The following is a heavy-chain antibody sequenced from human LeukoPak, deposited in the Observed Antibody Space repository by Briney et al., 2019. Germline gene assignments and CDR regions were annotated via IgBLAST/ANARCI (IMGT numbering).Heavy chain of an antibody. V-gene: IGHV1-2*02. CDR2: INPNSGDT. D-gene: IGHD6-13*01. CDR3: ARGSLMAATGTGLSS. J-gene: IGHJ5*02. CDR1: GYTFTGFY. Sequence: ASVTDSCKASGYTFTGFYIHCVPPAPGQGLEWVGWINPNSGDTNYAQNFQGRVTMTRVTSNSTADLELRRLTSDDTAVYYCARGSLMAATGTGLSSWGQGTLVTVSS.